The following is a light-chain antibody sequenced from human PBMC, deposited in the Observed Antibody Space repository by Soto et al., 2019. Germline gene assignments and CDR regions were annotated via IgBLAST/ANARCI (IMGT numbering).Light chain of an antibody. Sequence: QSVLTQPPSASGSPGQSVTISCTRTSRDVGGYNYVSWYQQHPGKAPKLMIYQVTKRPSGVPDRFSASKSGNTASLTVSGLQAEDEAHYYCTSYAGDNNLVFGGGTKLTVL. CDR3: TSYAGDNNLV. CDR1: SRDVGGYNY. V-gene: IGLV2-8*01. CDR2: QVT. J-gene: IGLJ2*01.